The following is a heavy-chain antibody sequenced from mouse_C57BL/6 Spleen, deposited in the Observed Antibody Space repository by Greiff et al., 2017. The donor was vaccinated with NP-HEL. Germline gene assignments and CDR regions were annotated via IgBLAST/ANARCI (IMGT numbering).Heavy chain of an antibody. J-gene: IGHJ1*03. CDR3: TRDREGNYRYWYFDV. Sequence: EVKLVESGEGLVKPGGSLKLSCAASGFTFSSYAMSWVRQTPEKRLEWVAYISSGGDYIYYADTVKGRFTISRDNARNTLYLQMSSLKSEDTAMYYCTRDREGNYRYWYFDVWGTGTTVTVSS. D-gene: IGHD2-1*01. V-gene: IGHV5-9-1*02. CDR2: ISSGGDYI. CDR1: GFTFSSYA.